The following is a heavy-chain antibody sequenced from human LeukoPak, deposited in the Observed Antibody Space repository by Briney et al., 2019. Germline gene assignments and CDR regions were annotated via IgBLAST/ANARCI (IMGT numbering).Heavy chain of an antibody. D-gene: IGHD3-22*01. V-gene: IGHV4-59*08. J-gene: IGHJ3*02. CDR1: GGSISRYY. CDR3: ARSYYYDSSGSKDAFDI. CDR2: VYDSGTT. Sequence: PSETLSLTCTVSGGSISRYYWSWIRQPPGKGLEWFGYVYDSGTTNYNPSLKSRVTISLDTSKNQFSLKLSSVTAADTAVYYCARSYYYDSSGSKDAFDIWGQGTMVTVSS.